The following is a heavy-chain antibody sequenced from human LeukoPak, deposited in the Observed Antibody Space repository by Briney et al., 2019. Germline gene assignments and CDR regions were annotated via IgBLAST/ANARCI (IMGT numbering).Heavy chain of an antibody. Sequence: SETLSLTCTVSGGSISSYYWSWIRQPPGKGLEWIGYIYYSGSTNYTPSLKSRVTISVDTSKNQFSLKLSSVTAADTAVYYCARDRYYGSGSWGYYYGMDVWGQGTTVTVSS. J-gene: IGHJ6*02. CDR3: ARDRYYGSGSWGYYYGMDV. CDR1: GGSISSYY. D-gene: IGHD3-10*01. V-gene: IGHV4-59*01. CDR2: IYYSGST.